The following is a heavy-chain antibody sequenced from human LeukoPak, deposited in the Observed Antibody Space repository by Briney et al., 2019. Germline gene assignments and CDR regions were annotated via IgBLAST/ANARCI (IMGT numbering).Heavy chain of an antibody. D-gene: IGHD3-16*02. Sequence: EASVKVSCKASGYSFTDYGLGWVRQAPGQGLEWMGWINPNSGGTNYAQKFQGRVTMTRDTSISTAYMELSRLRSDDTAVYYCARESVITFGGVIVERVYYFDYWGQGTLVTVSS. CDR3: ARESVITFGGVIVERVYYFDY. CDR2: INPNSGGT. V-gene: IGHV1-2*02. CDR1: GYSFTDYG. J-gene: IGHJ4*02.